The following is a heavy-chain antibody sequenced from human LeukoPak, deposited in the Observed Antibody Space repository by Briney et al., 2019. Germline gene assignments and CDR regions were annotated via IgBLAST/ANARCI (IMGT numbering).Heavy chain of an antibody. CDR3: ARERFQGSYSPGY. Sequence: PGGSLRLSCAASGFTFSSYWMHWVRQAPGKGLEWVSSISSSSSYVYYADSVKGRFTISRDNAKNSLYLQMNSLRAEDTAVYYCARERFQGSYSPGYWGQGTLVTVSS. V-gene: IGHV3-21*01. CDR1: GFTFSSYW. J-gene: IGHJ4*02. D-gene: IGHD1-26*01. CDR2: ISSSSSYV.